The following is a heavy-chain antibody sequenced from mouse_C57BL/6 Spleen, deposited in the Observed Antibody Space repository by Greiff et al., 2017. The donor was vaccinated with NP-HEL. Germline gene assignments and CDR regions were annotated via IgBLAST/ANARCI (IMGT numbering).Heavy chain of an antibody. V-gene: IGHV1-82*01. J-gene: IGHJ3*01. Sequence: QVQLQQSGPELVKPGASVKISCKASGYAFSSSWMNWVKQRPGQGLEWIGRIYPGDGDTNYNGKFKGKATLTADKSSSTAYMQLSSLTSEDSAVYFCARKAGTGTFAYWGQGTLVTVSA. D-gene: IGHD4-1*01. CDR1: GYAFSSSW. CDR2: IYPGDGDT. CDR3: ARKAGTGTFAY.